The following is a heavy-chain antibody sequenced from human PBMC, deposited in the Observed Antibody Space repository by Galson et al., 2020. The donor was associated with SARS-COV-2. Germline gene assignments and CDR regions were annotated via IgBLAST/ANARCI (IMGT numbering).Heavy chain of an antibody. D-gene: IGHD7-27*01. CDR3: ARDRPNWGWLPLSY. J-gene: IGHJ4*02. CDR2: INRSGST. CDR1: GGSLSGYY. Sequence: SETLSLTCAVHGGSLSGYYWNWIRLPPGTGLERIGEINRSGSTNYNPYPNSRVTVSVDTSKIQFYLKLSSVTAADTAVYYCARDRPNWGWLPLSYWGQGTLVTVSS. V-gene: IGHV4-34*01.